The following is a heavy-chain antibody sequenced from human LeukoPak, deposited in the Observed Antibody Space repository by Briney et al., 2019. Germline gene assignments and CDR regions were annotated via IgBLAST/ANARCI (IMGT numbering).Heavy chain of an antibody. J-gene: IGHJ3*02. D-gene: IGHD6-19*01. Sequence: PGGSLRLSCAASGFTFSRYAMSWVRQAPGKGLEWVSAISGSGGSTYYADSVKGRFTISRDNSKNTLYLQMNSLRAEDTAVYYCAKDTPGYSSGCYDAFDIWGQGTMVTVSS. V-gene: IGHV3-23*01. CDR3: AKDTPGYSSGCYDAFDI. CDR1: GFTFSRYA. CDR2: ISGSGGST.